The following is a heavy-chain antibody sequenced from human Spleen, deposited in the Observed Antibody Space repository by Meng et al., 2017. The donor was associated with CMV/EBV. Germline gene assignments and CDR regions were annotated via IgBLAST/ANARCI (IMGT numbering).Heavy chain of an antibody. V-gene: IGHV4-39*07. D-gene: IGHD2-2*02. CDR2: IYYSGST. CDR3: ARGCSSTSCYIGGYQYFDY. J-gene: IGHJ4*02. Sequence: SETLSLTCTVSGGSISSSSYYWGWIRQPPGKGLEWIGSIYYSGSTYYNPSLKSRVTISVDTSKNQFSLKLSSVTAADTAVYYCARGCSSTSCYIGGYQYFDYWGQGTLVTVSS. CDR1: GGSISSSSYY.